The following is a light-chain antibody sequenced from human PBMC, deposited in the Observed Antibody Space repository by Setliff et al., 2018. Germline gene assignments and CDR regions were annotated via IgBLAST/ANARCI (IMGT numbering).Light chain of an antibody. Sequence: QSALAQPPSASGTPGQRVTISCSGSSSNIGSNTVNWYQQLPGTAPKLLIYSNNQRPSGVPDRFSGSKSGTSASLAISGLQSEDEADYYCSSYAGSNTPDVFGTGTKGTVL. CDR1: SSNIGSNT. CDR3: SSYAGSNTPDV. V-gene: IGLV1-44*01. CDR2: SNN. J-gene: IGLJ1*01.